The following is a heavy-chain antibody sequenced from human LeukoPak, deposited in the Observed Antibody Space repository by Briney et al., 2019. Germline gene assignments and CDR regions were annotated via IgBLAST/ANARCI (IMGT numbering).Heavy chain of an antibody. CDR3: TTGNWGPY. V-gene: IGHV3-15*07. D-gene: IGHD7-27*01. CDR2: IKRKTDAGTT. J-gene: IGHJ4*02. CDR1: GFTFSDAW. Sequence: GGSLRLSCAASGFTFSDAWMNWVRQAPGKGLEWVGRIKRKTDAGTTDYAAPVKGRFIISRDDSKNTLYLQMNSLKTEDTAVYYCTTGNWGPYWGQGTLVTVSS.